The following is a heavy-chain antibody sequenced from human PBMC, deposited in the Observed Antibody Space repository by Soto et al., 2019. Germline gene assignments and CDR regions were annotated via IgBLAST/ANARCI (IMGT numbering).Heavy chain of an antibody. D-gene: IGHD6-19*01. CDR2: ISSGGSIR. J-gene: IGHJ6*02. CDR3: AKEGGQWLDLYYYYYYGMDV. Sequence: GGSLRLSCAASGFTFSDYYMSWIRQAPGKGLEWLSYISSGGSIRYFADSVKGRFTISRDNAKNSLYLQMNSLRAEDTAVYYCAKEGGQWLDLYYYYYYGMDVWGQGTTVTVSS. V-gene: IGHV3-11*01. CDR1: GFTFSDYY.